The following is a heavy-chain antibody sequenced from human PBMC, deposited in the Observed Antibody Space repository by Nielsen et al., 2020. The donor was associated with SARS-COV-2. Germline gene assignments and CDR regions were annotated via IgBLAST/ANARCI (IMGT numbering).Heavy chain of an antibody. V-gene: IGHV4-59*13. CDR2: INHSGST. D-gene: IGHD6-13*01. CDR3: ARLRTGYSSSHDYFDY. CDR1: GGSISDYY. J-gene: IGHJ4*02. Sequence: SETLSLTCTVSGGSISDYYWSWVRQPPGKGLEWIGYINHSGSTNYNPSLKSRVTISVDTSKNHFSLKLSSVTAADTAVYYCARLRTGYSSSHDYFDYWGQGTLVTVSS.